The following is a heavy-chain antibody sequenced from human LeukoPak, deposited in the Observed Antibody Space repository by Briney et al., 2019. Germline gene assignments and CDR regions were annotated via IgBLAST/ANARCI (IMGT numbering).Heavy chain of an antibody. CDR2: IHTGGTT. CDR3: ARVWFGYFFQ. V-gene: IGHV3-53*01. D-gene: IGHD3-10*01. Sequence: GGSLRLSCVASGIDISYHYVGWVRQAPGKGLEWVSVIHTGGTTHYADSVKGRFTVSKDTSNNTVFLQMDSLRVEDTAVYFCARVWFGYFFQWGQGALVTVSS. J-gene: IGHJ4*02. CDR1: GIDISYHY.